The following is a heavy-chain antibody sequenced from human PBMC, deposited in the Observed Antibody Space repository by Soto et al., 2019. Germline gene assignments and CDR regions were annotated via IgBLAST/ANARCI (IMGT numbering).Heavy chain of an antibody. CDR2: TYYRSKWYH. CDR3: ARTNAYLDY. J-gene: IGHJ4*02. V-gene: IGHV6-1*01. CDR1: GDSVSSKSAA. Sequence: PSQTLSLTCAISGDSVSSKSAAWNWIRQSPSRGLEWLGRTYYRSKWYHEYAVSVKGRITINPDTSKNQFPLQPNSVTPEDAAVYCCARTNAYLDYRGQGTLVTVSS.